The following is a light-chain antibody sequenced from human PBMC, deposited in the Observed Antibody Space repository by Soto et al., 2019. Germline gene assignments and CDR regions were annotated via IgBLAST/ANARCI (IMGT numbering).Light chain of an antibody. CDR3: QQYESSLT. CDR1: QSVSSNY. CDR2: GSS. V-gene: IGKV3-20*01. J-gene: IGKJ4*01. Sequence: EIVLTQSPDTLSLSPGERATLSCRASQSVSSNYVAWYQQKPGQAPRLLTHGSSSRATGVPDRFSGRGSGTDFTLTINRLEPEDFAVYYCQQYESSLTFGGGTKVDIK.